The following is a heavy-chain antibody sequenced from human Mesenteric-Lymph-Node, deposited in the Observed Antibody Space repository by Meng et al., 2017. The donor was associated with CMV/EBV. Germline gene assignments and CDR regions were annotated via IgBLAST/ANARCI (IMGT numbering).Heavy chain of an antibody. D-gene: IGHD4-17*01. CDR3: ARDYKLDDYGDYGPYYFDY. CDR1: GFTFSSYS. V-gene: IGHV3-21*01. Sequence: GESLKISYAASGFTFSSYSMNWVRQAPGKGLEWVSSISSSSSYIYYADSVKGRFTISRDNAKNSLYLQMNSLRAEDTAVYYCARDYKLDDYGDYGPYYFDYWGQGTLVTVSS. CDR2: ISSSSSYI. J-gene: IGHJ4*02.